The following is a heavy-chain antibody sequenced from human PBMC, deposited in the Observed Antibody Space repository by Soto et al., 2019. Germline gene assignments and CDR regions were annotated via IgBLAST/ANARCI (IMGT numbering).Heavy chain of an antibody. CDR3: ARGGYCSGGSCSGWFDS. D-gene: IGHD2-15*01. V-gene: IGHV4-4*02. CDR2: IYQTGNT. Sequence: QVQLQESGPGLVKPSETLSLTCAVSGVSLTTNNWWTWVRQAPGKGLQWVGEIYQTGNTNDNPSLNGRVIASLDTSTNQFFLKLTYVTAADTAIYYCARGGYCSGGSCSGWFDSWGQGTLVTVSS. CDR1: GVSLTTNNW. J-gene: IGHJ5*01.